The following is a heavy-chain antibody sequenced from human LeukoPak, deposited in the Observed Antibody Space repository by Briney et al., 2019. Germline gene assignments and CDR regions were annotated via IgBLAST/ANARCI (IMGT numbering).Heavy chain of an antibody. CDR3: APIPGDY. Sequence: PGGSLRLSCAASGFTFSSYAMHWVRQAPGKGLEWVAVISYDGSNKYYADSVKGRFTISRDNPKNTLYLQMNSLRAEDTAVYYCAPIPGDYWGQGTLVTVSS. J-gene: IGHJ4*02. D-gene: IGHD2-2*01. CDR2: ISYDGSNK. CDR1: GFTFSSYA. V-gene: IGHV3-30*04.